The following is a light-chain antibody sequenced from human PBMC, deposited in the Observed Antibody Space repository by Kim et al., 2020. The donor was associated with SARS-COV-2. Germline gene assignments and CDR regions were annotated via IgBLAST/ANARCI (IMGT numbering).Light chain of an antibody. J-gene: IGKJ1*01. V-gene: IGKV1-5*03. CDR2: QAS. CDR3: QQYNTDSGT. CDR1: QSIDTW. Sequence: ASVGDRVTSTCRASQSIDTWLAWFQQRPGKALKLLIYQASTLESGVPSRFSGSGSGTEFTLTISSLQPDDFATYFCQQYNTDSGTFGQGTKVDIK.